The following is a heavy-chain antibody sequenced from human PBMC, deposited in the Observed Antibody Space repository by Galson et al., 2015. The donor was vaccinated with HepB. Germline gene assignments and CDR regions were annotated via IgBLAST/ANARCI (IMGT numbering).Heavy chain of an antibody. D-gene: IGHD4-17*01. V-gene: IGHV3-21*01. CDR3: AREHQYGDYVAVDY. J-gene: IGHJ4*02. Sequence: SLRLSCAASGFTFSSYSMNWVRQAPGKGLEWVSSISSSSRYIYYADSVKGRFTISRDNAKNSLYLQMNSLRAEDTAVYYCAREHQYGDYVAVDYWGQGTLVTVSS. CDR2: ISSSSRYI. CDR1: GFTFSSYS.